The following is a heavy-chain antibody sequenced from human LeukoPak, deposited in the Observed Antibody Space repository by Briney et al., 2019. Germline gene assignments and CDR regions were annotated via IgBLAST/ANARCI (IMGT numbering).Heavy chain of an antibody. CDR2: IYSGGST. V-gene: IGHV3-53*04. Sequence: GGSLGLSCAASGFTVSSNYMSWVRQAPGKGLEWVSVIYSGGSTYYADSVKGRFTISRHNSKNTLYLQMNSLRAEDTAVYYCARAKYSSSSSPFDYWGQGTLVTVSS. CDR3: ARAKYSSSSSPFDY. J-gene: IGHJ4*02. CDR1: GFTVSSNY. D-gene: IGHD6-6*01.